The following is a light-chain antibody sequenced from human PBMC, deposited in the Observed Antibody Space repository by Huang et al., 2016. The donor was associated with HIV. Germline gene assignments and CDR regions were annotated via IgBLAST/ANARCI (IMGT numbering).Light chain of an antibody. CDR2: AAS. Sequence: DIQMTQSPSSLSASLGDRVTITCRASQSIITYLNWYQQKPGKAPDLLIYAASNLQSGVPSRFSGSGSETDFTLTISSLQPEDFATYYCQQNYRIPHTFGQGTKLTIK. CDR1: QSIITY. CDR3: QQNYRIPHT. V-gene: IGKV1-39*01. J-gene: IGKJ2*01.